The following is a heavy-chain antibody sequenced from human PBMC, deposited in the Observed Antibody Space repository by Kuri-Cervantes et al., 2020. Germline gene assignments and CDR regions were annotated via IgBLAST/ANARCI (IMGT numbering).Heavy chain of an antibody. V-gene: IGHV3-30-3*01. J-gene: IGHJ4*02. CDR2: ISYDGSNK. CDR3: ARGAMIVVVIDY. CDR1: GFTFSSYA. D-gene: IGHD3-22*01. Sequence: GGSLRLSCAASGFTFSSYAMHWVRQAPGKGLEWVAVISYDGSNKYYADSVKGRFTISRDNSKNTLYLQMNSLRAEDTAVYYCARGAMIVVVIDYWGQGTLVTVSS.